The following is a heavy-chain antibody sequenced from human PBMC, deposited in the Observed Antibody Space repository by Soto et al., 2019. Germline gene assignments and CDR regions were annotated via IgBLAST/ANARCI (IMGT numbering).Heavy chain of an antibody. CDR1: GFTFSSYG. J-gene: IGHJ6*02. D-gene: IGHD4-17*01. V-gene: IGHV3-30*18. CDR2: ISYDGSNK. Sequence: QPGGSLRLSCAASGFTFSSYGMHWVRQAPGKGLEWVAVISYDGSNKYYADSVKGRFTISRDNSKNTLYLQMNSLRAEDTAVYYCAKDYGGNRYYYYGMDVWGQGTTVTVSS. CDR3: AKDYGGNRYYYYGMDV.